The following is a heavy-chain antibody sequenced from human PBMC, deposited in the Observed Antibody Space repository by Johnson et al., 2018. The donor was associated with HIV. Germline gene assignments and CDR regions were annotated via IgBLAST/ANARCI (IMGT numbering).Heavy chain of an antibody. CDR1: GFTFSSYG. Sequence: QVQLVESGGGVVHPGKSLRLSCAGSGFTFSSYGMHWVRQAPGEGLDWVAFISRDGGTEYSADSVKGRFAISRDNAKSKLYLLMNYLTPEDTAMYYGAVGIQLWFASEGDAFDIWGQGAMVSVSS. CDR3: AVGIQLWFASEGDAFDI. CDR2: ISRDGGTE. V-gene: IGHV3-30*19. J-gene: IGHJ3*02. D-gene: IGHD5-18*01.